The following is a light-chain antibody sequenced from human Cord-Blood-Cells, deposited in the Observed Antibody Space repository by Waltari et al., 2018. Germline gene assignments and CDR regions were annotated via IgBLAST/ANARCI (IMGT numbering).Light chain of an antibody. CDR2: GGS. CDR1: QSVSSN. J-gene: IGKJ4*01. Sequence: ILLTHSPATLSVSPGESSPLSCRDRQSVSSNLSWYQQKPGQAARLLIYGGSKSATGITVRFSGSGSGTEFTLTISSLQSEDFAVYDWQQYNNWPLTFGGGTKVEIK. V-gene: IGKV3-15*01. CDR3: QQYNNWPLT.